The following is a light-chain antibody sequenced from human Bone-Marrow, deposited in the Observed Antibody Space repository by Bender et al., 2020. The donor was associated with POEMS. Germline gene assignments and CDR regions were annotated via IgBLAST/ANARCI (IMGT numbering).Light chain of an antibody. Sequence: QSVLTQPPSVSGAPGQRVTISCTGSSSNTGSGYDVHWYQQLPGTAPKLLIYGNSNRPSGVPDRFSGSKSGNTASLTISGLQAEDEADYHCSSYTTSTTWVFGGGTRLTVL. J-gene: IGLJ3*02. CDR3: SSYTTSTTWV. V-gene: IGLV1-40*01. CDR2: GNS. CDR1: SSNTGSGYD.